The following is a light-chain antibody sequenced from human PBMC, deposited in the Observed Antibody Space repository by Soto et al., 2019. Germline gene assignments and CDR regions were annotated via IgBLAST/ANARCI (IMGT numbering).Light chain of an antibody. CDR3: QQYNSYSPT. Sequence: DIQMTQSPSSLSASVGDRVTITCRASQSISSYLNWYQQKPGKAPKLLIYAASSLQSGVPSRFSGGGSGTDFTLTISSLQPDDFATYYCQQYNSYSPTFGQGTKVDI. V-gene: IGKV1-39*01. CDR2: AAS. J-gene: IGKJ1*01. CDR1: QSISSY.